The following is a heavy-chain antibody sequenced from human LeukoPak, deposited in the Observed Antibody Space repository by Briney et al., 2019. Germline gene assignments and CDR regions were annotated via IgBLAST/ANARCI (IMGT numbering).Heavy chain of an antibody. Sequence: SGTLSLTCAVSGGSISSSNWWSWGRQPPGKGLEWIGEIYRSGSTNYNPSLKSRVTISLDKSKNQFSLKLSSVTAADTAVYYCARRTSKFGGIIVRGINWFDSWGQGTLVIVSS. D-gene: IGHD3-16*02. CDR3: ARRTSKFGGIIVRGINWFDS. CDR1: GGSISSSNW. J-gene: IGHJ5*01. CDR2: IYRSGST. V-gene: IGHV4-4*02.